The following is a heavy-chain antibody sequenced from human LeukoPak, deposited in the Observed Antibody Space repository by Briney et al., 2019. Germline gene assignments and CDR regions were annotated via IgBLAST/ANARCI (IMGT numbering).Heavy chain of an antibody. Sequence: GGSLRLSCAASGFTFSSYSMNWVRQAPGKGLEWVSYISSSSSTIYYADSVKGRFTISRDNAKNSLYLQMNSLRAEDTAVYYCARGTYYDILTGYYDYWGQGTLVTVSS. V-gene: IGHV3-48*04. CDR1: GFTFSSYS. D-gene: IGHD3-9*01. CDR3: ARGTYYDILTGYYDY. J-gene: IGHJ4*02. CDR2: ISSSSSTI.